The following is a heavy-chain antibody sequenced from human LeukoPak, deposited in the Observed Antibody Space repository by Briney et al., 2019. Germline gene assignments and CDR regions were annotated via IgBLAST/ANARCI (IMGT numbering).Heavy chain of an antibody. CDR2: ISSSSSYI. D-gene: IGHD4-11*01. V-gene: IGHV3-21*01. CDR1: GFTFSSYS. CDR3: AKDSDYSNYVPLN. J-gene: IGHJ4*02. Sequence: TGGSLRLSCAASGFTFSSYSMNWVRQAPGKGLEWVSSISSSSSYIYYADSVKGRFTISRDNAKNSLYLQMNSLRAEDTAVYYCAKDSDYSNYVPLNWGQGTLVTVSS.